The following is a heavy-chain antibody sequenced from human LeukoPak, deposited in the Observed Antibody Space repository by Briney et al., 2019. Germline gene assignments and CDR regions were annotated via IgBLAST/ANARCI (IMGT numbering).Heavy chain of an antibody. V-gene: IGHV1-58*01. Sequence: SVNVSCKASGFTFTSSAVQWVRQARGQRLEWIGWIVVGSGNTNYAQKFQERVTITRDMSTSTAYMELSSLRSEDTAVYYCAAEGPRFSSGYGLDWGQGTLVTVSS. D-gene: IGHD3-22*01. CDR3: AAEGPRFSSGYGLD. J-gene: IGHJ4*02. CDR2: IVVGSGNT. CDR1: GFTFTSSA.